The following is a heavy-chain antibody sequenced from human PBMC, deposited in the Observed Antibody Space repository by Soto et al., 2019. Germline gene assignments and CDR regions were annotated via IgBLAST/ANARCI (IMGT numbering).Heavy chain of an antibody. D-gene: IGHD3-10*01. CDR2: ISGGGDTT. J-gene: IGHJ4*02. Sequence: EVQLLESGGGLVQPGGSLRLSCAASGFTFNNYAMTWVCQAPGKGLEWVPAISGGGDTTSYADSVKGRFTVSRDGSKNTLSLQMSSLRAEDTALYYCAKGRGGSGSLTPRVDFWGQGTLVTVSS. CDR3: AKGRGGSGSLTPRVDF. CDR1: GFTFNNYA. V-gene: IGHV3-23*01.